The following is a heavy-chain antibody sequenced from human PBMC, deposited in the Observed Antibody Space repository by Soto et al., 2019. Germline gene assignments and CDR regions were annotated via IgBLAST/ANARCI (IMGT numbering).Heavy chain of an antibody. CDR2: IYSGGST. CDR3: ARDGGIAARPNYYGMDV. Sequence: EVQLVETGGGLIQPGGSLRLSCAASGFTVRSNYMSWVRQAPGKGLEWVSVIYSGGSTYYADSVKGRFTISRDNSKNTLYLQMNSLRAEATAVYYCARDGGIAARPNYYGMDVWGQGTTVTVSS. J-gene: IGHJ6*02. D-gene: IGHD6-6*01. V-gene: IGHV3-53*02. CDR1: GFTVRSNY.